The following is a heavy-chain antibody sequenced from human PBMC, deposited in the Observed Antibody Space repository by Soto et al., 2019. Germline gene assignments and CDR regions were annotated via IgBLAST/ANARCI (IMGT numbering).Heavy chain of an antibody. V-gene: IGHV1-46*03. CDR3: ARGYSNSYSYYYYYMDV. J-gene: IGHJ6*03. D-gene: IGHD6-6*01. Sequence: RASVKVSCKASGYTFTSYYMHWVRQAPGQGLEWMGIINPSGGSTSYAQKFQGRVTMTRDTSTSTVYMELSSLRSEDTAVYYCARGYSNSYSYYYYYMDVWGKGTTVTVSS. CDR2: INPSGGST. CDR1: GYTFTSYY.